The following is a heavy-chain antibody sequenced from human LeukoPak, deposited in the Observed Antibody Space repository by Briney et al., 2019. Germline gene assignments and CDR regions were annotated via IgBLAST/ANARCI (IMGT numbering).Heavy chain of an antibody. CDR1: GFTFSSYG. V-gene: IGHV3-30*02. J-gene: IGHJ4*02. CDR2: IRYDGSNK. CDR3: ARDVPDY. Sequence: GGSLRLSCAASGFTFSSYGMHWVRQAPGKGLEWVAFIRYDGSNKYYADSVKGRFTISRDNAKNSLYLQMNSLRAEDTAVYYCARDVPDYWGQGTLVTVSS.